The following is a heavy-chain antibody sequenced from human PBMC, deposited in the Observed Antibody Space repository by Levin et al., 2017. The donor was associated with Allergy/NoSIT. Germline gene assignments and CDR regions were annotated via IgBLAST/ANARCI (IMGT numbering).Heavy chain of an antibody. CDR3: ARDRETTVTTDAFDI. D-gene: IGHD4-17*01. CDR2: ISSSGSTI. V-gene: IGHV3-11*01. J-gene: IGHJ3*02. CDR1: GFTFSDCY. Sequence: GESLKISCAASGFTFSDCYMSWIRQAPGKGLEWVSYISSSGSTIYYADSVKGRFTISRDNAKNSLYLQMNSLRAEDTAVYYCARDRETTVTTDAFDIWGQGTMVTVSS.